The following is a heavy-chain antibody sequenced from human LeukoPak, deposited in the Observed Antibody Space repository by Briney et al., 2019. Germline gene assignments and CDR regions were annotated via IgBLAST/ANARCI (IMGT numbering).Heavy chain of an antibody. CDR2: INQDGSEE. D-gene: IGHD5-12*01. CDR1: GFTFSHYW. J-gene: IGHJ4*02. Sequence: QPGGSLRLSCAASGFTFSHYWMTWVRQAPGKGLEWVAQINQDGSEEYYMDSVKARFTISRDNANNSVFLQMNSLRAEDTAVYYCVRAGGVSGCDLLDCWGQGTLVNVPS. CDR3: VRAGGVSGCDLLDC. V-gene: IGHV3-7*01.